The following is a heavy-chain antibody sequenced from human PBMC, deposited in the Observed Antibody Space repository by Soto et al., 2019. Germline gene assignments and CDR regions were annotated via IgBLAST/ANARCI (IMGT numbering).Heavy chain of an antibody. V-gene: IGHV1-8*01. D-gene: IGHD3-10*01. CDR1: GYTFTNYH. CDR3: VRDVPSGIRGVLANWFDP. Sequence: QVLLVQSGAEVKKPGASVKVSCKASGYTFTNYHINWVRQATGQGLEWMGWVNPSRGNTVYAQKFQGRVTMTTDSSINTAYLDLIGLTSDDTAVYYCVRDVPSGIRGVLANWFDPWGQGTLVTVSS. CDR2: VNPSRGNT. J-gene: IGHJ5*02.